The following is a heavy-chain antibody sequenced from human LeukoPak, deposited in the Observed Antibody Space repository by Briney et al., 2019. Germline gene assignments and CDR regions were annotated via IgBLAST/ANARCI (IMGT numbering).Heavy chain of an antibody. D-gene: IGHD3-22*01. CDR3: ARGPPMIVP. CDR1: GYTFTNYG. Sequence: GASVKVSCKASGYTFTNYGISWVRQAPGQGLEWMGWISANNGNTNYAQKVQDRVTMTRDTSTSTAYMELRSLKSDDTAVYYCARGPPMIVPWGQGTLVTVSS. V-gene: IGHV1-18*01. CDR2: ISANNGNT. J-gene: IGHJ5*02.